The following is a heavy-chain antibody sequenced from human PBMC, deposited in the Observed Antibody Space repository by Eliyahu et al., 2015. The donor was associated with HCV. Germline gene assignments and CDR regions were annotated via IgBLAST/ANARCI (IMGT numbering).Heavy chain of an antibody. CDR3: ARGLSANYSSSWYPFDY. CDR2: INHSGST. Sequence: QVQLQQWGAGLLKPSETLSLTCAVYGGSFSGYYWSWIRQPPGKGLEWIGEINHSGSTNYNPSLKSRVTISVDTSKNQFSLKLSSVTAADTAVYYCARGLSANYSSSWYPFDYWGQGTLVTVSS. D-gene: IGHD6-13*01. V-gene: IGHV4-34*01. J-gene: IGHJ4*02. CDR1: GGSFSGYY.